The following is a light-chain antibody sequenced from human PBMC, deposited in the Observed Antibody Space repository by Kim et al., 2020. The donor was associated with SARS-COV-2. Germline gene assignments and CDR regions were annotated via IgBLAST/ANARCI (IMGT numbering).Light chain of an antibody. CDR2: DNT. CDR1: SYNIGAGYA. Sequence: GVTISCTGSSYNIGAGYAVHWYQQLPGTAPKLLIYDNTNRPSGVPDRFSGSKSGTSASLAITGLQAEDEADYYCQSYDSSLSGYVFGTGTKVTVL. J-gene: IGLJ1*01. CDR3: QSYDSSLSGYV. V-gene: IGLV1-40*01.